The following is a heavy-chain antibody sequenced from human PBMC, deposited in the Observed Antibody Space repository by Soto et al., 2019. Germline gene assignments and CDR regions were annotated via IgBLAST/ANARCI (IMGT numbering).Heavy chain of an antibody. Sequence: DVQPLESGGGLVQPGGSLRLSCAASGFTFSSYAMSWVRQAPGKGLEWVSAISATGGSAFYADSVKGRFTNSRDNSKNTVFLQIDSLVTEDTAVYYCAKGTTAVYCFDFWGQGTVVTVSS. CDR2: ISATGGSA. J-gene: IGHJ4*02. CDR3: AKGTTAVYCFDF. CDR1: GFTFSSYA. D-gene: IGHD2-15*01. V-gene: IGHV3-23*01.